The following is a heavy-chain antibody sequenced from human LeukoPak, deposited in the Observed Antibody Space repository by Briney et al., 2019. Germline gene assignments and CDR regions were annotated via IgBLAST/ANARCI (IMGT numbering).Heavy chain of an antibody. D-gene: IGHD6-6*01. CDR3: ATMSSSNYYYYYMDV. V-gene: IGHV4-34*01. CDR2: INHSGST. Sequence: SETLSLTCAVYGGSFSGYYWSWIRQPPGKGLEWIWEINHSGSTNYNPSLKSRVTISVDTSKNQFSLKLSSVTAADTAVYYCATMSSSNYYYYYMDVWGKGTTVTVSS. J-gene: IGHJ6*03. CDR1: GGSFSGYY.